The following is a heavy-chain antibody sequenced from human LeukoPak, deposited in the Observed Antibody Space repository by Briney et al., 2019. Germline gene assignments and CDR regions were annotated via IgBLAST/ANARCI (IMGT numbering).Heavy chain of an antibody. CDR2: IIPIFGTA. CDR3: ARGDADSSGYSCDY. Sequence: ASVKVSCKASGGTFSSYAISWVRQAPGQGLEWMGGIIPIFGTANYAQKFQGRVTITADESTSTAYMELSSLRSEDTAVYYCARGDADSSGYSCDYWGQGTQVTVSS. CDR1: GGTFSSYA. J-gene: IGHJ4*02. V-gene: IGHV1-69*13. D-gene: IGHD3-22*01.